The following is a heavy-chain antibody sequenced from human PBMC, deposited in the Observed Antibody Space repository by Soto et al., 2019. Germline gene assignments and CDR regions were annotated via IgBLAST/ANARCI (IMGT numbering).Heavy chain of an antibody. D-gene: IGHD4-17*01. Sequence: QVQLLESGGGVVKPGGSLRLSCAASGFTLSDYYMSWIRQAPGKGLEWISLISSSGRIIYYSDSVKGRFTIFRDNAKSSLYLQMNSLRAEDTALYYCASGVGADYGYYFAYWGHGTLVTVSS. CDR2: ISSSGRII. V-gene: IGHV3-11*01. CDR1: GFTLSDYY. J-gene: IGHJ4*01. CDR3: ASGVGADYGYYFAY.